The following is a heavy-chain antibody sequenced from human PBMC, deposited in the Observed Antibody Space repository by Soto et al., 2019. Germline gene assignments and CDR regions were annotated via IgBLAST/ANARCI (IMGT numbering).Heavy chain of an antibody. V-gene: IGHV1-8*01. CDR3: ARGTGSITIFGTPFGYYFDY. J-gene: IGHJ4*02. CDR1: GYTFTSYD. D-gene: IGHD3-3*01. Sequence: QVQLVQSGAEVKKPGASVKVSCKASGYTFTSYDINWVRQATGQGLEWMGWMNPNSGNTGYAQKFQGRVTMTRNTSISTAYMELSSLRSEDTAVYYCARGTGSITIFGTPFGYYFDYWGQGTLVTVSS. CDR2: MNPNSGNT.